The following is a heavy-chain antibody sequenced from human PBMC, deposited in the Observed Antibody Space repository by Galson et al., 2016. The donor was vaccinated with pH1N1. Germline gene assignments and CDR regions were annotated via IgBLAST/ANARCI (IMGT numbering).Heavy chain of an antibody. J-gene: IGHJ3*02. V-gene: IGHV7-4-1*02. CDR1: GFTFSNHG. Sequence: ASGFTFSNHGINWVRQAPGQGLEWMGWINTKTGNPTYAQGFTGRFVFSLDTSVNTAYLQINSLKADDTVVYYCARETPSPSPTVLRYFDWSRGLSAFDMWGRGTLVTVSS. CDR2: INTKTGNP. CDR3: ARETPSPSPTVLRYFDWSRGLSAFDM. D-gene: IGHD3-9*01.